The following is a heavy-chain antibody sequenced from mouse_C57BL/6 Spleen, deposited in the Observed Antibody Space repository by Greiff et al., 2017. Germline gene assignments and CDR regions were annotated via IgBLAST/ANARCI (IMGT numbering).Heavy chain of an antibody. D-gene: IGHD2-2*01. Sequence: EVQLQQSGAELVKPGASVKLSCTASGFNIKDYYMHWVKQRTEQGLEWIGRIDPEDGETKYAPKFKGKATITADTSYSTAYLQLSILTSEDTAVYYCARDGYDSAWFAYWGQGTLVTVSA. J-gene: IGHJ3*01. V-gene: IGHV14-2*01. CDR3: ARDGYDSAWFAY. CDR2: IDPEDGET. CDR1: GFNIKDYY.